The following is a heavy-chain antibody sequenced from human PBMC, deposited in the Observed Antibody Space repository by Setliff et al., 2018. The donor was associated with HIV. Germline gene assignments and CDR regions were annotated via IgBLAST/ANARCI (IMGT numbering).Heavy chain of an antibody. Sequence: ASVKVSCKASGGTFNSYAFNWVRQAPGQGLEWMGGIIPIFGTTSYAQKFQGRVTLTADESTNTVYMDLSSLRSEDTAVYYCVRGSYCGGDCYSPFDYWGQGTLVTSPQ. J-gene: IGHJ4*02. D-gene: IGHD2-21*02. CDR1: GGTFNSYA. CDR2: IIPIFGTT. CDR3: VRGSYCGGDCYSPFDY. V-gene: IGHV1-69*13.